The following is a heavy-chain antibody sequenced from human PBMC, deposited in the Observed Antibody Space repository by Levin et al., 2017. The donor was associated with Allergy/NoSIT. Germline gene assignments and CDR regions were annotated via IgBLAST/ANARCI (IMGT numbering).Heavy chain of an antibody. CDR3: ARRGTRDYYYYMDV. CDR2: IYPGDSDT. CDR1: GYSFTSYW. Sequence: GGSLRLSCQGSGYSFTSYWIGWVRQMPGKGLEWMGIIYPGDSDTRYSPSFQGQVTLSADKYISTSYLLWSSLKASDTATYYCARRGTRDYYYYMDVWGKGTTVTVSS. D-gene: IGHD1-1*01. V-gene: IGHV5-51*01. J-gene: IGHJ6*03.